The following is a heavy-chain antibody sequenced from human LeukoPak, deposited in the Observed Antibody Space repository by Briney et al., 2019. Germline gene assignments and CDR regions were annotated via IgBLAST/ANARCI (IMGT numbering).Heavy chain of an antibody. D-gene: IGHD3-3*01. CDR3: ARGDPDISFGVAGEAFDI. J-gene: IGHJ3*02. CDR1: GFTFSNAW. CDR2: IKSKTDGGTT. Sequence: GGSLRLSCAASGFTFSNAWMSWVRQAPGKGLEWVGRIKSKTDGGTTDYAAPVKGRFTISRDDSKNTLYLQMNSLRAEDTAVYYCARGDPDISFGVAGEAFDIWGQGTMVTVSS. V-gene: IGHV3-15*01.